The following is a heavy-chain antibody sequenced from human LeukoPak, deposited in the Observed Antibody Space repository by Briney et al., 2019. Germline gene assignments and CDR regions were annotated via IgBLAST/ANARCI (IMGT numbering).Heavy chain of an antibody. CDR3: AKGESAATFIFDY. CDR2: ISTSGDSS. J-gene: IGHJ4*02. CDR1: GFTFSSYA. D-gene: IGHD6-25*01. Sequence: GGSLRLSCAASGFTFSSYAMSWVRQAPGKGLEWVSGISTSGDSSYYADSVQGRFTISRDNSKNTLYLQMNSLRAEDTAIYYCAKGESAATFIFDYWGQGTLVTVSS. V-gene: IGHV3-23*01.